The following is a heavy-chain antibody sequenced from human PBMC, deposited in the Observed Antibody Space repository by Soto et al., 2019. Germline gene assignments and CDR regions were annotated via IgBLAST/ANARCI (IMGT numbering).Heavy chain of an antibody. V-gene: IGHV4-59*01. CDR1: GGSISSYY. J-gene: IGHJ6*02. CDR3: AREGPGGGSRYYYYYYGTDV. CDR2: IYYSGST. D-gene: IGHD1-26*01. Sequence: SETLSLTCTVSGGSISSYYWSWIRQPPGKGLEWIGYIYYSGSTNYNPSLKSRVTISVDTSKNQFSLKLSSVTAADTAVYYCAREGPGGGSRYYYYYYGTDVWGQGTTVTVSS.